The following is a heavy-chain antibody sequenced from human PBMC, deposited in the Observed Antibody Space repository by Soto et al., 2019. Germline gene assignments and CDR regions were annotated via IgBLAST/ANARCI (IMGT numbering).Heavy chain of an antibody. V-gene: IGHV1-18*01. J-gene: IGHJ3*02. CDR1: GYTFTSYG. CDR3: ARDSPGVQLERLADAFDI. D-gene: IGHD1-1*01. CDR2: ISAYNGKT. Sequence: QVQLVQSGAEVKKPGASVKVSCKASGYTFTSYGISWVRQAPGQGLEWMGWISAYNGKTSYAQKLQGRVTMTTDISTSTAYMELRILRSDDTAIYYCARDSPGVQLERLADAFDIWGQGTMVTVSS.